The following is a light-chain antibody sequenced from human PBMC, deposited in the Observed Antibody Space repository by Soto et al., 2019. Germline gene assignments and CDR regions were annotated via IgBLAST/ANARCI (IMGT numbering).Light chain of an antibody. J-gene: IGKJ1*01. CDR1: QSTSTY. Sequence: QCTQSPTSLSATVGCRVPISFRASQSTSTYLHWYQQKPGKASKVLIYGAPSLPSGVPSRFSGRGSETDFTLIISSLQPDDFATYYCQQSHSGKTFGQGTKV. CDR3: QQSHSGKT. CDR2: GAP. V-gene: IGKV1-39*01.